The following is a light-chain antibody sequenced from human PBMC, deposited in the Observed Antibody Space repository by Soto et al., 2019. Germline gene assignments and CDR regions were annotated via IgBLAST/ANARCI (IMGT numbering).Light chain of an antibody. CDR2: DAS. CDR3: KNYNSYPPYT. J-gene: IGKJ2*01. CDR1: QSISSW. Sequence: DIQMTQSPSTLSASVGDRVTITCRASQSISSWLAWYQQKPGKAPKLLIYDASSLESGVPSRFSGSGSGTEFTLTISTRQPNNFATYYCKNYNSYPPYTFGQGTKREIK. V-gene: IGKV1-5*01.